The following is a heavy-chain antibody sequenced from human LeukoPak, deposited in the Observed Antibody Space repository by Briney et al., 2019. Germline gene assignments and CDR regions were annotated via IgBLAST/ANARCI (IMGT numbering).Heavy chain of an antibody. Sequence: SETLSLTCTVSGVSLSSGDYSWSWVRQGPGTGLGWLGYIFDSESTHYNPSLKSRVSISVDTSKKQFSLKLSSLTAADTAVYYCAGADYYDSRGKHVLFEHWGQGTLVTVSS. J-gene: IGHJ4*02. V-gene: IGHV4-31*03. D-gene: IGHD3-22*01. CDR1: GVSLSSGDYS. CDR3: AGADYYDSRGKHVLFEH. CDR2: IFDSEST.